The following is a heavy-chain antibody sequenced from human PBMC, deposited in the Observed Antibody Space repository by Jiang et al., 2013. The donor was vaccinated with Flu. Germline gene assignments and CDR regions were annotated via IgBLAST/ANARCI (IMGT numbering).Heavy chain of an antibody. J-gene: IGHJ6*01. D-gene: IGHD5-12*01. CDR1: GFTFSSYS. CDR2: ISSSSSYI. V-gene: IGHV3-21*01. Sequence: EVQLLESGGGLVKPGGSLRLSCAASGFTFSSYSMNWVRQAPGKGLEWVSSISSSSSYIYYADSVKGRFTISRDNAKNSLYLQMNSLRAEDTAVYYCAKSGYRKTHAAYYYYYGMDVWGPRDHGHRLL. CDR3: AKSGYRKTHAAYYYYYGMDV.